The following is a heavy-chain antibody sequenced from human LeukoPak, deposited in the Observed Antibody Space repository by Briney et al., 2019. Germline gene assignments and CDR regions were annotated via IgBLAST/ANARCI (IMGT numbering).Heavy chain of an antibody. CDR3: ARVVPAANVRYYYGMDV. Sequence: GASVKVSCKASGYTFTSYGISWVRQAPGQGLEWMGWISAYNGNTNYAQKLQGRVTMTTDTSTSTAYMELRSLRSDDTAVYYCARVVPAANVRYYYGMDVWGQGTTVTVSS. CDR1: GYTFTSYG. V-gene: IGHV1-18*01. D-gene: IGHD2-2*01. CDR2: ISAYNGNT. J-gene: IGHJ6*02.